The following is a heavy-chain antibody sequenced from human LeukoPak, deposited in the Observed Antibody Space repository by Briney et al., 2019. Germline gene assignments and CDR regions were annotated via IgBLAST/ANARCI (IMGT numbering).Heavy chain of an antibody. V-gene: IGHV4-59*01. CDR2: MHNSGTT. J-gene: IGHJ2*01. D-gene: IGHD2-21*01. Sequence: PSETLSLTCTVSGDSITDSYWHWFRQPPGQRLEWIGYMHNSGTTYSNPSLKGRVAISEDTSNKQLFLKMSSVTTADTAIYYCARRPYSIPGYFDLWGRGAWSLSPQ. CDR1: GDSITDSY. CDR3: ARRPYSIPGYFDL.